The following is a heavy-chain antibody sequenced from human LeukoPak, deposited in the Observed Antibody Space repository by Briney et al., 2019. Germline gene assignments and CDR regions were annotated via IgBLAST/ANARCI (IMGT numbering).Heavy chain of an antibody. J-gene: IGHJ6*02. CDR2: ISAYNGNT. CDR1: GYTFTKYG. D-gene: IGHD3-16*01. V-gene: IGHV1-18*01. Sequence: GASVKVSCKASGYTFTKYGISWVRQAPGQGLEWMGWISAYNGNTNYAQKFQGRVSMTTDTSTTTAYMELRSLRFDDTAVYFCARETRRLYYEDYHGMDVWGQGTTVTVSS. CDR3: ARETRRLYYEDYHGMDV.